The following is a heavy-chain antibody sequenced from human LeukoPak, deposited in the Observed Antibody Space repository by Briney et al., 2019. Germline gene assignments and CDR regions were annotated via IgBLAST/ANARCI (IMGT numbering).Heavy chain of an antibody. D-gene: IGHD4-23*01. CDR2: IIPIFGTA. CDR3: AREPAYGGNTNFDY. Sequence: GASVKVSCKASGGTFSSYAISWVRQAPGQGLEWMGGIIPIFGTANYAQKSQGRVTITTDESTSTAYMELSSLRSEDTAVYYCAREPAYGGNTNFDYWGQGTLVTVSS. CDR1: GGTFSSYA. V-gene: IGHV1-69*05. J-gene: IGHJ4*02.